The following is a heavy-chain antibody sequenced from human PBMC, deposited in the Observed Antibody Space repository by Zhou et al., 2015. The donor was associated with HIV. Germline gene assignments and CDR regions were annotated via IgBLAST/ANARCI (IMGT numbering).Heavy chain of an antibody. J-gene: IGHJ5*02. D-gene: IGHD6-19*01. CDR1: GYTFITHG. CDR3: ATHRRFYSSGWYSRYNWFDP. Sequence: QVQLVQSGAEVKKPGASVKVSCKASGYTFITHGITWVRQAPGQGLEWMGGIIPIFGTANYAQKFQGRVTITADKSTSTAYMELSSLRSEDTAVYYCATHRRFYSSGWYSRYNWFDPWGQGTLVTVSS. V-gene: IGHV1-69*06. CDR2: IIPIFGTA.